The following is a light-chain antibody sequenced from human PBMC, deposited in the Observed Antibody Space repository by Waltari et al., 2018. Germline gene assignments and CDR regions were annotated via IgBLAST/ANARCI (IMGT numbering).Light chain of an antibody. CDR3: QHNVRLPVT. CDR1: QNVGRS. J-gene: IGKJ1*01. Sequence: IVLTQSPGPLSLSPGESATLSCRASQNVGRSLVWYQQKPGQAPRLLIYDTSTRATGIPDRFSGSGSGTDFSLTIARLEPEDFAVYYCQHNVRLPVTFGQGTKVEIK. V-gene: IGKV3-20*01. CDR2: DTS.